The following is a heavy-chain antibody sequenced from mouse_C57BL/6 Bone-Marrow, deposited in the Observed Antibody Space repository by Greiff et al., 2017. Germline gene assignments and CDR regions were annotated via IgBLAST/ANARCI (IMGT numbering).Heavy chain of an antibody. Sequence: QVQLKQPGAELVRPGSSVKLSCKASGYTFTSYWMDWVKQRPGQGLEWIGNIYPSDSETHYNQKFKDKATLTVDKSSSTAYMQLSSLTSEDSAVYYCARLYDSLAYWGQGTLVTVSA. CDR2: IYPSDSET. J-gene: IGHJ3*01. CDR3: ARLYDSLAY. CDR1: GYTFTSYW. V-gene: IGHV1-61*01. D-gene: IGHD2-4*01.